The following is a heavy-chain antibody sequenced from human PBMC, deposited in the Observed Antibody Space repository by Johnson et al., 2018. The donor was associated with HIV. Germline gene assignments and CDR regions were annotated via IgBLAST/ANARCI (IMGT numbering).Heavy chain of an antibody. Sequence: QVQLVESGGGVVQPGGSLRLSCAASGFTFSSYGMHWVRQAPGKGLEWVAFIRFDGRNKYYADSVKGRFTISRDNAKNTLYLQMNSLRSEDTAVYYCTRRYSISSRGYDIWGQGTLVTVSS. J-gene: IGHJ3*02. CDR2: IRFDGRNK. CDR3: TRRYSISSRGYDI. CDR1: GFTFSSYG. V-gene: IGHV3-30*02. D-gene: IGHD6-6*01.